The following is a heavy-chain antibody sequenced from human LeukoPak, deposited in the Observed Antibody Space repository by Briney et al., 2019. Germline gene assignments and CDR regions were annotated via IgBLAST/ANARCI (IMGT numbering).Heavy chain of an antibody. D-gene: IGHD3-10*01. Sequence: GRSLRLSCAASGFSFSRYGMHWVRQGPVKGLEWVAVTWYDGGSSYYADSVKGRFTISRDNSKNTLYLQMNSLRAEDTAVYYCAKERITMVRGVIRQYYFDYWGQGTLVTVSS. CDR1: GFSFSRYG. V-gene: IGHV3-33*06. CDR3: AKERITMVRGVIRQYYFDY. J-gene: IGHJ4*02. CDR2: TWYDGGSS.